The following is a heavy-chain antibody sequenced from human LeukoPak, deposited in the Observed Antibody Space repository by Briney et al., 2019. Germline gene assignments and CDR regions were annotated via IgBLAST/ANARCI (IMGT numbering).Heavy chain of an antibody. CDR2: INPSGGST. CDR1: GYTFTSYY. D-gene: IGHD3-10*01. Sequence: ASVKVSCKASGYTFTSYYMHWVRQAPGQGLEWMGIINPSGGSTSYAQKFQGRVTMTRDTSTSTVYMELSSLRSEDTAVYYCAREGGGGVRGVISEPPFLFDYWGQGTLVTVSS. V-gene: IGHV1-46*01. J-gene: IGHJ4*02. CDR3: AREGGGGVRGVISEPPFLFDY.